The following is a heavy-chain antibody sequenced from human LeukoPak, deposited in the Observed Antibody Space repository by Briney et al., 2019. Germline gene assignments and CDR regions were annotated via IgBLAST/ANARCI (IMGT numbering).Heavy chain of an antibody. J-gene: IGHJ4*02. V-gene: IGHV3-7*01. Sequence: GGSLRLSCTASGFTFGDYAMSWFRQAPGKGLEWVANIKQDGSEKYYVDSVKGRFTISRDNAKNSLYLQMNSLRAEDTAVYYCARSPKRWLQPFDYWGQGTLVTVSS. CDR1: GFTFGDYA. D-gene: IGHD5-24*01. CDR2: IKQDGSEK. CDR3: ARSPKRWLQPFDY.